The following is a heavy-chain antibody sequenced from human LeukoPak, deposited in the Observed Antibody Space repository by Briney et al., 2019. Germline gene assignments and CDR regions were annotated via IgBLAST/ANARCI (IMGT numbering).Heavy chain of an antibody. Sequence: GAPLKISSKTSGSRFSYSGIGWGRRPPGKGLGWMGIIYPDDSNAKKAPSFQGRVTISADTSLSITYLQWDNLQSSDTAMYYCARVGAANSKSFDIWGQGTMVTVSS. CDR2: IYPDDSNA. CDR1: GSRFSYSG. V-gene: IGHV5-51*01. CDR3: ARVGAANSKSFDI. D-gene: IGHD1-26*01. J-gene: IGHJ3*02.